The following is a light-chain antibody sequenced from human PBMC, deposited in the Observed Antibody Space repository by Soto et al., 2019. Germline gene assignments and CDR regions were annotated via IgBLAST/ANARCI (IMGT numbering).Light chain of an antibody. V-gene: IGLV2-23*03. CDR1: SSDVGNYNL. Sequence: QSVLTQPASVSGSPGQSITISCTGTSSDVGNYNLVSWYQQHPGKAPKLMIYEGSKRPSGVSNRFSGSKSGNTASLTISGLRAEDEADYYCCSYAGSTTFRVLFGGGTKLTVL. J-gene: IGLJ2*01. CDR2: EGS. CDR3: CSYAGSTTFRVL.